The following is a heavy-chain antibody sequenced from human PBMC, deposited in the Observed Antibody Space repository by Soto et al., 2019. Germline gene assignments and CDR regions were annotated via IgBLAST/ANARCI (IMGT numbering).Heavy chain of an antibody. V-gene: IGHV3-74*01. CDR1: GFTFSSYW. Sequence: EVQLVESGGGLVQPGGSLRLSCAASGFTFSSYWMHWVRQVPGKGLVWVSRINGDGSTTSYADSVKGPFTISRDNAKNVLFLQINSLRAEDTAVYYCARPRYDGSGTPFDYWGQGTLVTVSS. J-gene: IGHJ4*02. CDR3: ARPRYDGSGTPFDY. CDR2: INGDGSTT. D-gene: IGHD3-22*01.